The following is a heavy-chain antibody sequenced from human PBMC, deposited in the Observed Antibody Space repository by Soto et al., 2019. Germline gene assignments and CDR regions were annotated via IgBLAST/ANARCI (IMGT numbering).Heavy chain of an antibody. D-gene: IGHD1-26*01. CDR3: AKRPRALLTFDS. Sequence: SLRLSCAASGFIFSNYVMSWVRQAPGKGLEWVSPISDSGGTSYYADSVKGRFTISRDNSKNTLYLQMNSLRAEDTAIYYCAKRPRALLTFDSWGQGTLVTVSS. CDR2: ISDSGGTS. CDR1: GFIFSNYV. J-gene: IGHJ4*02. V-gene: IGHV3-23*01.